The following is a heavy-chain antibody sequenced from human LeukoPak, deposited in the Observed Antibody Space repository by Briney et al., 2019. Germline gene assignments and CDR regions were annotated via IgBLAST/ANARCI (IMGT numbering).Heavy chain of an antibody. CDR3: AKDLGDILTGSLYYFDY. CDR2: VSYEGSTK. D-gene: IGHD3-9*01. V-gene: IGHV3-30*18. CDR1: GFTFSNYG. J-gene: IGHJ4*02. Sequence: GGSLRLSCAASGFTFSNYGLHWVRQAPGKGLEWVAVVSYEGSTKYYADSVKGRFTISRDNSKNTLYLQMDSLRAEDTAVYYCAKDLGDILTGSLYYFDYWGQGTLVTVSS.